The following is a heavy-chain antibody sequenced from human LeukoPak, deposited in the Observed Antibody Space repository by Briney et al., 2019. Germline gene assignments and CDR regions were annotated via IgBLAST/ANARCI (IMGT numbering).Heavy chain of an antibody. CDR2: INPNSGGT. Sequence: ASVKVSCKASGYTFTGYYMHWVRQAPGQGLEWMGWINPNSGGTNYAQKFQGRVTMTRDTSISTAYMELSRLRSDDTAVYYCARLGSSRQQLATGELDYWGQGTLVTVSS. CDR1: GYTFTGYY. J-gene: IGHJ4*02. V-gene: IGHV1-2*02. CDR3: ARLGSSRQQLATGELDY. D-gene: IGHD6-13*01.